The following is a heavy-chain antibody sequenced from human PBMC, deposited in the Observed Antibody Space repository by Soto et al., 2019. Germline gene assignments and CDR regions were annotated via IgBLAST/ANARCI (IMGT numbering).Heavy chain of an antibody. D-gene: IGHD5-18*01. Sequence: QVQLVESGGGVVQPGRSLRLSCAASGFTFSSYAMHWVRQAPGKGLEWLAVISYDGSNKYYADSVKGRFTISRDNSKNPMYLQMNSLRAEDTAVYYCARSRTRGYSYGYDAFDIWGQGTMVTVSS. CDR2: ISYDGSNK. CDR1: GFTFSSYA. J-gene: IGHJ3*02. CDR3: ARSRTRGYSYGYDAFDI. V-gene: IGHV3-30-3*01.